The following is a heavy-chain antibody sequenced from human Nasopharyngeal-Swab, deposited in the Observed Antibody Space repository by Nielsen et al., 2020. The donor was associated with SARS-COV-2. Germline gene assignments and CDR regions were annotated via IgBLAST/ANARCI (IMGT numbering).Heavy chain of an antibody. Sequence: WIRQPPGKGLEWIGSIYHSGSTYYNPSLKRRVTISVDTSKNQFSLKLSSVTAADTAVYYCARDGYGDYGLDYWGQGTLVTVSS. CDR2: IYHSGST. V-gene: IGHV4-38-2*02. J-gene: IGHJ4*02. CDR3: ARDGYGDYGLDY. D-gene: IGHD4-17*01.